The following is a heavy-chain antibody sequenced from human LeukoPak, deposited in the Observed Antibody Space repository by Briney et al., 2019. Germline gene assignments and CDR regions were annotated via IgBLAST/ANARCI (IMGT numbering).Heavy chain of an antibody. CDR1: GGPFSGYY. Sequence: SETLSLTCAVYGGPFSGYYWSWIRQPPGKGLEWIGEINHSGSTNYNPSLKSRVTISVDTSKNQFSLKLSSVTAADTAVYYCARVAATTQDFDYWGQGTLVTVSS. J-gene: IGHJ4*02. V-gene: IGHV4-34*01. D-gene: IGHD2-15*01. CDR2: INHSGST. CDR3: ARVAATTQDFDY.